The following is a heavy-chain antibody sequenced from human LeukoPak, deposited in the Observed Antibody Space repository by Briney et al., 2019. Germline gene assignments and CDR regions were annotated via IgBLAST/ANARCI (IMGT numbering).Heavy chain of an antibody. CDR2: IGSTTT. V-gene: IGHV3-23*01. D-gene: IGHD5-18*01. CDR1: GFTFSSNA. Sequence: GGSLRLSCAASGFTFSSNAMSWVRQAPGRGLEWVSVIGSTTTYYADSVKGRFTISRDNSKNTLYLQMNSLRAEDTAVYYCAKTRSGYSYASFDYWGQGTLVTVS. J-gene: IGHJ4*02. CDR3: AKTRSGYSYASFDY.